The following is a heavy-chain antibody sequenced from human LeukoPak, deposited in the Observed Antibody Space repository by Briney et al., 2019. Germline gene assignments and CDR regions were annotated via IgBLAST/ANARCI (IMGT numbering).Heavy chain of an antibody. Sequence: GGSLRLSCAASGFTFSSYSMSWVRQAPGKGLEWVSAISGSGGSTYYADSVKGRFTISRDNSKNTLYLQMNSLRAEDTAVYYCAKGSWYQLLSGDYWGQGTLVTVSS. CDR2: ISGSGGST. CDR3: AKGSWYQLLSGDY. J-gene: IGHJ4*02. CDR1: GFTFSSYS. V-gene: IGHV3-23*01. D-gene: IGHD2-2*01.